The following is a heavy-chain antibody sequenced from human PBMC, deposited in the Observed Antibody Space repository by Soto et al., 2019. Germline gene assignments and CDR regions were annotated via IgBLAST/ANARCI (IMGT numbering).Heavy chain of an antibody. CDR3: AKVPSIAAAGVPFDY. Sequence: GGSLRLSCAASGFTFSSYSMNWVRQAPGKGLEWVSAISSSGGSTYYADSVKGRFTISRDNSKNTLYLQMNSLRAEDTAVYYCAKVPSIAAAGVPFDYWGQGTLVTVSS. CDR2: ISSSGGST. V-gene: IGHV3-23*01. CDR1: GFTFSSYS. D-gene: IGHD6-13*01. J-gene: IGHJ4*02.